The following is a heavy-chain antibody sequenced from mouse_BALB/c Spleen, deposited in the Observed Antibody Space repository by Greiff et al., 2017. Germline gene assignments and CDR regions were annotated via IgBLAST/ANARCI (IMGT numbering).Heavy chain of an antibody. CDR3: ARVDGYYWFAY. J-gene: IGHJ3*01. Sequence: VQLQQSGAELVMPGASVKMSCKASGYTFTDYWMHWVKQRPGQGLEWIGAIDTSDSYTSYNQKFKGKATLTVDESSSTAYMQLSSLTSEDSAVYYCARVDGYYWFAYWGQGTLVTVSA. CDR2: IDTSDSYT. CDR1: GYTFTDYW. V-gene: IGHV1-69*01. D-gene: IGHD2-3*01.